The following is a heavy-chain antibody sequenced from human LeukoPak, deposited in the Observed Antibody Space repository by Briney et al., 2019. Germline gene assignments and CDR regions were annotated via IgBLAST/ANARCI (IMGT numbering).Heavy chain of an antibody. CDR1: GFTFSSYA. J-gene: IGHJ5*02. CDR3: AKDNDFWSGYYSSLGWFDP. CDR2: ISGSGGST. D-gene: IGHD3-3*01. V-gene: IGHV3-23*01. Sequence: GGSLRLSCAASGFTFSSYAMSWVRQAPGKGLEWVSAISGSGGSTYYADSVKGRFTISRDNSKNTLYLQMNSLRAEDTAVYYCAKDNDFWSGYYSSLGWFDPWGQGTLVTVSS.